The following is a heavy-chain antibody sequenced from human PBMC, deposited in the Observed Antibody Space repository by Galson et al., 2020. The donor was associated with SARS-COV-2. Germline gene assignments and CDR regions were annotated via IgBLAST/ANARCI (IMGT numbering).Heavy chain of an antibody. J-gene: IGHJ4*02. CDR1: GFSFNNYW. D-gene: IGHD5-12*01. CDR2: IKQDGSDK. V-gene: IGHV3-7*03. Sequence: GESLKISCAASGFSFNNYWMSWVRQAPGKGLEWVANIKQDGSDKYYVDSVKGRFAISRDNAKNSLSLQMNSLRAEDTAVYYCARDLEAKDGYNSLGGYWGQGTRVTVSA. CDR3: ARDLEAKDGYNSLGGY.